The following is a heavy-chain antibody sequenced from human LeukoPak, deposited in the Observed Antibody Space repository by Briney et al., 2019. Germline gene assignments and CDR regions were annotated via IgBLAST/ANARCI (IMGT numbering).Heavy chain of an antibody. CDR2: INEDGTSA. CDR3: ASVPTNSYGFGQ. J-gene: IGHJ4*02. Sequence: PGGSLRLSCAASGFSFSVYWMHWVRQAPGKGLVWVAHINEDGTSANHADSVKGRFTISRDNAKNTLYLQMNSLTVEDTAVYYRASVPTNSYGFGQWGQGSLVTVSS. CDR1: GFSFSVYW. D-gene: IGHD5-18*01. V-gene: IGHV3-74*01.